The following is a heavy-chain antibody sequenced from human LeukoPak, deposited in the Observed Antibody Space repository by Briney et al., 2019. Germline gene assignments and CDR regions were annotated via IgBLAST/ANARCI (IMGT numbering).Heavy chain of an antibody. D-gene: IGHD6-13*01. CDR2: INHSGST. Sequence: SETLSLTCAVYGGSFSGYYWSWIRQPPGKGLEWIGEINHSGSTNYNPSLKSRVIISGDTSKNQISLKLSSVTAADTAVYYCARVVAAASFTDAFDIWGQGTMVTVSS. CDR1: GGSFSGYY. CDR3: ARVVAAASFTDAFDI. V-gene: IGHV4-34*01. J-gene: IGHJ3*02.